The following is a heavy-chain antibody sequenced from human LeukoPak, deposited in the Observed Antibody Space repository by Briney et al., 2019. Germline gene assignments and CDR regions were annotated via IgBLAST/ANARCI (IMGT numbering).Heavy chain of an antibody. V-gene: IGHV1-69*04. Sequence: ASVKVSCKASGGTFSSYAISWVRQAPGQGLEWMGRIIPILGIANYAQKFQGRVTITADKSTSTAYMELSSLRSEDTAVYYCARSVVVVAAGNWFDPWGRGTLVTVSS. CDR2: IIPILGIA. D-gene: IGHD2-15*01. CDR3: ARSVVVVAAGNWFDP. CDR1: GGTFSSYA. J-gene: IGHJ5*02.